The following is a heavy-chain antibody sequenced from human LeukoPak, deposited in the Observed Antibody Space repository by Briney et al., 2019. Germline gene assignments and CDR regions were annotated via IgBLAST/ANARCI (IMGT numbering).Heavy chain of an antibody. V-gene: IGHV3-48*03. CDR2: ISSSGSTI. J-gene: IGHJ4*02. CDR1: GFTFSSYE. CDR3: AREPTYTNSWYTTCDY. D-gene: IGHD6-19*01. Sequence: GGSLRLSCAASGFTFSSYEMNWVRQAPGKGLEWVSYISSSGSTIYYADSVKGRFTISRDNAKSSLYLQMSSLRAEDTAVYYCAREPTYTNSWYTTCDYWGQGTLVTVSS.